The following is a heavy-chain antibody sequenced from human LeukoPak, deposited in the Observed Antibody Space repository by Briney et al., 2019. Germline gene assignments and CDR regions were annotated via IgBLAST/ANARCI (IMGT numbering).Heavy chain of an antibody. D-gene: IGHD4-17*01. CDR2: IYIDGST. Sequence: GGSLRLSCAVSGFTVTNNYMSWVRQAPGKGLEWVSIIYIDGSTYYADSVKGRFTISRDSSKNTLDLQMSSLRVDDTALYYCASRPEGDYHMLDYWGQGTLVTVSS. CDR3: ASRPEGDYHMLDY. CDR1: GFTVTNNY. V-gene: IGHV3-53*01. J-gene: IGHJ4*02.